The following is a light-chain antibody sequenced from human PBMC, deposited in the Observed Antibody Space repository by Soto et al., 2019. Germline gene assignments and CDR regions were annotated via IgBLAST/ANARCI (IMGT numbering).Light chain of an antibody. CDR1: QSVNSY. J-gene: IGKJ4*01. Sequence: EIVLTQSPATLSLSPGERATLSCRASQSVNSYLAWYQQKPGQAPRLLIFDASNRATGIPARFGGSGSGTDFTLTISSLESEDFAVYYCQQRSKWPPSFGGGTKVEIK. V-gene: IGKV3-11*01. CDR3: QQRSKWPPS. CDR2: DAS.